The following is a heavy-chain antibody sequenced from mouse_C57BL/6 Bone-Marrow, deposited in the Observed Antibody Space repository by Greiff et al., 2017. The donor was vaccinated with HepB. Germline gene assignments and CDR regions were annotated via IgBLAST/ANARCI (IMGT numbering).Heavy chain of an antibody. J-gene: IGHJ4*01. CDR3: TREKLKGYDGGNYAMDY. Sequence: EVQLQQSGTVLARPGASVKMSCKTSGYTFTSYWMHWVKQRPGQGLEWIGAIYPGNSDTSYNQKFKGKAKLTAVTSASTAYMELSSLTNEDSAVYYCTREKLKGYDGGNYAMDYWGQGTSVTVSS. V-gene: IGHV1-5*01. CDR1: GYTFTSYW. CDR2: IYPGNSDT. D-gene: IGHD2-2*01.